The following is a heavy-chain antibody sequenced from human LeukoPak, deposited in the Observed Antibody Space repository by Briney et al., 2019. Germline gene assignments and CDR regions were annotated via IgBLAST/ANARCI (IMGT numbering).Heavy chain of an antibody. D-gene: IGHD3-10*01. Sequence: SETLPLTCTVSGGSISSYYWSWIRQPPGKGLEWIGYIYYSGSTNYNPSLKSRVTISVDTSKNQFSLKLSSVTAADTAVYYCARVLVGATGGRFDPWGQGTLVTVSS. J-gene: IGHJ5*02. CDR1: GGSISSYY. CDR2: IYYSGST. CDR3: ARVLVGATGGRFDP. V-gene: IGHV4-59*01.